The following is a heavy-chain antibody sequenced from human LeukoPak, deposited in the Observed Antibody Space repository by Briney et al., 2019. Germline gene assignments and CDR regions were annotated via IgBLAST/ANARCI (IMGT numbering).Heavy chain of an antibody. J-gene: IGHJ3*02. D-gene: IGHD2-15*01. Sequence: PSETLSLTCAVYGGSFSGYYWSWIRQPPGKGLEWIGEINHSGSTNYNPSLKSRVTISVDTSKKQFSLKLSSVTAADTAVYFCVRSGGSSARVNAFDIWGQGTMVTVSS. CDR3: VRSGGSSARVNAFDI. V-gene: IGHV4-34*01. CDR2: INHSGST. CDR1: GGSFSGYY.